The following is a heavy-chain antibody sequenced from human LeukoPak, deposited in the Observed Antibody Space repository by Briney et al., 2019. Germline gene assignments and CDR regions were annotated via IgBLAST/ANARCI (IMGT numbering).Heavy chain of an antibody. CDR2: INSDGSST. D-gene: IGHD3-9*01. CDR1: GFTFSSYW. J-gene: IGHJ4*02. CDR3: ARDIGGGDYDILTGYRPGEYYFDY. Sequence: GGSLRLSCAASGFTFSSYWMHWVRQAPGKGLVWVSRINSDGSSTSYADSVKGRFTISRDNAKNTLYLQMNSLRAEDTAVYYCARDIGGGDYDILTGYRPGEYYFDYWGQGTLVTVSS. V-gene: IGHV3-74*01.